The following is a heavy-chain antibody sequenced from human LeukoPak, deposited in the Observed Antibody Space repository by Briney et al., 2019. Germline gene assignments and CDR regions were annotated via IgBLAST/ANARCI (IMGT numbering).Heavy chain of an antibody. Sequence: PVASVKVSCKASGGTFSSYAISWVRQAPGQGLEWMGGIIPIFGTANYAQKFQGRVTITADEPTSTAYIELSSLRSEDTAVYYCARMRVLLWFGASHYYMDVWGKGTTVTISS. V-gene: IGHV1-69*13. J-gene: IGHJ6*03. CDR3: ARMRVLLWFGASHYYMDV. CDR1: GGTFSSYA. D-gene: IGHD3-10*01. CDR2: IIPIFGTA.